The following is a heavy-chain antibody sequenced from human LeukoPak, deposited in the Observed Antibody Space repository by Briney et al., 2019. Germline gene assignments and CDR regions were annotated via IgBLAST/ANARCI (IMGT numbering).Heavy chain of an antibody. D-gene: IGHD5-18*01. J-gene: IGHJ6*03. CDR2: IYSGGST. CDR3: ARALRGYSYGYDYYYMDV. CDR1: GFTVSSNY. V-gene: IGHV3-53*01. Sequence: GGSLRLSCAASGFTVSSNYMSWDRQAPGKGLEWVSVIYSGGSTYYADSVKGRFTISRDNSKNTLYLQMNSLRAEDTAVYYCARALRGYSYGYDYYYMDVWGKGTTVIVSS.